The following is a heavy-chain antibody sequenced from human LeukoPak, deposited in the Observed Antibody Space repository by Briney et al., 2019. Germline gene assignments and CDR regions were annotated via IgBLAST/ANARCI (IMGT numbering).Heavy chain of an antibody. V-gene: IGHV3-48*04. Sequence: PGGSLRLSCAASGFLFSTYTMQWVRQAPGKGLEWVSYISSSGNTIKYADSVRGRFTISRDNAKNSLYLEMSSLRVEDTGVYYCARENPYVSWGQGTLVTVSS. CDR2: ISSSGNTI. CDR3: ARENPYVS. J-gene: IGHJ5*02. D-gene: IGHD1-14*01. CDR1: GFLFSTYT.